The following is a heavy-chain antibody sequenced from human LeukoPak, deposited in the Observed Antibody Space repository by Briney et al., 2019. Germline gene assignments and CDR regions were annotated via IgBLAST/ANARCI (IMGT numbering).Heavy chain of an antibody. Sequence: PGGSLRLSCAASGFTINGNWMSWVRQTPGKGLEWVANIKPDGSQKYYVDSVEGRFTISRDNAQNSLFLQISSLRVEDSAVYYCARDRDSSWYPYLDCWGQGTLVAVSS. CDR3: ARDRDSSWYPYLDC. CDR1: GFTINGNW. CDR2: IKPDGSQK. V-gene: IGHV3-7*03. D-gene: IGHD6-13*01. J-gene: IGHJ4*02.